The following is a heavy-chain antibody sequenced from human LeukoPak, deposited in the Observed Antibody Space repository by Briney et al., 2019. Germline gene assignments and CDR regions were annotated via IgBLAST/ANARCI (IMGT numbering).Heavy chain of an antibody. D-gene: IGHD3-10*01. J-gene: IGHJ4*02. V-gene: IGHV3-49*04. CDR2: IRSKAYGGTT. CDR3: TRAGLLSWYHRYASGDFDY. Sequence: PGGSLRLSCVGSGFTFSRSWMSWVRQTPGKGLEWVGFIRSKAYGGTTEYAASVKGRFTISRDDSKSIAYLQMNSLKTEDTAVYYCTRAGLLSWYHRYASGDFDYWGQGTLVTVSS. CDR1: GFTFSRSW.